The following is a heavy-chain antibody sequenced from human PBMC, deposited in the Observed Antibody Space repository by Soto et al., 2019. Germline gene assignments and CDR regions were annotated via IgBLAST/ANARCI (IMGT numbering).Heavy chain of an antibody. V-gene: IGHV4-31*03. J-gene: IGHJ4*02. CDR3: ARKQAGFFYGIDY. CDR1: GGSINSGGYY. Sequence: SETLSLTCTVSGGSINSGGYYWTWLRLHPGKGLEWLGYIADFGYTFYNPSLQSRVILSMDTSKSQFSLKLSSATAADTAVYFCARKQAGFFYGIDYWGQGTLVTVSS. D-gene: IGHD3-3*01. CDR2: IADFGYT.